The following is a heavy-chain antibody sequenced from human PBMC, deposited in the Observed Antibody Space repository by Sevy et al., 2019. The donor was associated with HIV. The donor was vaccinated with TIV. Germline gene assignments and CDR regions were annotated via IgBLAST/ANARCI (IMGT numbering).Heavy chain of an antibody. V-gene: IGHV4-31*03. CDR2: IYYSGST. D-gene: IGHD3-10*01. Sequence: SENLSLICTVSGGSICSGGYYWSWIRQHPGKDLEWIGYIYYSGSTYYNPSLKSRVTISVDTSKNQFSLKLSSVTAADTAVYYCARSPDFVVRGVAAFDIWGQGTMVTVSS. CDR1: GGSICSGGYY. CDR3: ARSPDFVVRGVAAFDI. J-gene: IGHJ3*02.